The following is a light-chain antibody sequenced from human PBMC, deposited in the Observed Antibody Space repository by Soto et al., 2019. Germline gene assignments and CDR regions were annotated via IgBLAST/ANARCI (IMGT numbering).Light chain of an antibody. J-gene: IGLJ1*01. CDR1: SSDVGSYNL. V-gene: IGLV2-23*02. Sequence: QSALTQPASVSGSPGQSITISCTGSSSDVGSYNLVSWYQQHPGKAPKLMVHEVTKRPSGVSNRFSGSKSDNTASLTISGLQADDEADYYCCSYAGSSTVVFGTGTKVTVL. CDR2: EVT. CDR3: CSYAGSSTVV.